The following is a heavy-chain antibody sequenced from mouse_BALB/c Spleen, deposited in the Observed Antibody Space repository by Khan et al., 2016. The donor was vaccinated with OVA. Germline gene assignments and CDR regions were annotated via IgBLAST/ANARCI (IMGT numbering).Heavy chain of an antibody. CDR1: GYTFTNYG. J-gene: IGHJ1*01. CDR3: ARSNSYWYFDV. V-gene: IGHV9-3-1*01. Sequence: QIQLVQSGPELKKPGETVKISCKASGYTFTNYGMNWVKQAPGKGLKWMGWINTHTGQPTYADDFKGRFAFSLETSASTAYLQINNLKKEDTATYFCARSNSYWYFDVWGAGTTVTVSS. D-gene: IGHD4-1*02. CDR2: INTHTGQP.